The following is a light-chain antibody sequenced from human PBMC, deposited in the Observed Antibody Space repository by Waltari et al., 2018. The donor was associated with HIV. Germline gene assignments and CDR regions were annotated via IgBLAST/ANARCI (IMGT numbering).Light chain of an antibody. J-gene: IGLJ3*02. CDR2: EFT. CDR3: PSYARSTNVL. Sequence: QSALTQPPSASGSPGQSVTISCTGPISDVDGYAYVSWYQKHPGKAPKIKDDEFTRPRAGVPDRCSVSRSSNTASLTVSGLQAEDEADYYCPSYARSTNVLFGGGTKLTVL. CDR1: ISDVDGYAY. V-gene: IGLV2-8*01.